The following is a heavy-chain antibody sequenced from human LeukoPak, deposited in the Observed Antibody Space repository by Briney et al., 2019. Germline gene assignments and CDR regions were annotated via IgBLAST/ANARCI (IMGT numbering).Heavy chain of an antibody. Sequence: GGSLRLSCAASVFTFSTYNMNWVRQAPGKGLEWLSSISSSSSYIYYADSVKGRFTISRDNAKNSLYLQMNSLGAEDSAVYYCARDSLHPRRLSDAFDVWGQGTMVTVSS. V-gene: IGHV3-21*01. CDR2: ISSSSSYI. J-gene: IGHJ3*01. D-gene: IGHD3-16*02. CDR3: ARDSLHPRRLSDAFDV. CDR1: VFTFSTYN.